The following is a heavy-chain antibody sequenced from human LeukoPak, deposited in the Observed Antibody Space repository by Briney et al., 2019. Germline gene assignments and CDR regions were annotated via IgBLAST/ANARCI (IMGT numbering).Heavy chain of an antibody. CDR2: MYTGGNT. J-gene: IGHJ4*02. Sequence: PGGSLRLSCAASEFTFSSTYMSWVRQAPGKGLEWVSVMYTGGNTYYADSVKGRFTISRDTSKNTLSLQMNSLRAEDTAVYYCAGDNYGLGSLDYWGQGTLVTVSS. V-gene: IGHV3-53*01. CDR1: EFTFSSTY. D-gene: IGHD3-10*01. CDR3: AGDNYGLGSLDY.